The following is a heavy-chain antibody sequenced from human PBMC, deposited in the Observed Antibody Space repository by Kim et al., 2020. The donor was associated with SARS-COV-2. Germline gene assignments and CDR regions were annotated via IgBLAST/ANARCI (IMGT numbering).Heavy chain of an antibody. Sequence: SETLSLTCTVSGGSISSYYWSWIRQPAGKGLEWIGRIYTSGSTNYNPSLKSRVTMSVDTSKNQFSLKLSSVTAADTAVYYCARDRYDSSGYYFVTHYYYYYGMDVWGQGTTVTVSS. CDR1: GGSISSYY. CDR2: IYTSGST. CDR3: ARDRYDSSGYYFVTHYYYYYGMDV. D-gene: IGHD3-22*01. V-gene: IGHV4-4*07. J-gene: IGHJ6*02.